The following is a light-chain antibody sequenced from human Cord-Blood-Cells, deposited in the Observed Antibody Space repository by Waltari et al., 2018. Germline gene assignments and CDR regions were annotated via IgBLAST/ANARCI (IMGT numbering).Light chain of an antibody. Sequence: QSALTQPASVSGSPGQSLTISCTGTSSDVGGYHYVSLYQQLPGKTPQLMIYEVRNPPAGRSKRLSGSKSSQTASLTIAGLGAGSESDYYCSTYTSSSTLGVFGTGTKGTGL. CDR2: EVR. J-gene: IGLJ1*01. CDR3: STYTSSSTLGV. V-gene: IGLV2-14*01. CDR1: SSDVGGYHY.